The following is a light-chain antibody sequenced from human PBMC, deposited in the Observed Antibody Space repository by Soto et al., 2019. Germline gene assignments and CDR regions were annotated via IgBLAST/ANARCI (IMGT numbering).Light chain of an antibody. J-gene: IGLJ3*02. CDR3: QSFDSNLSGWV. V-gene: IGLV1-40*01. CDR2: RNN. CDR1: SSNIGAGHD. Sequence: QTVVTQPPSVSGAPGQRVTISCTGNSSNIGAGHDVHWYQQPPGTAPKLLIFRNNNRASGVPGRFSGARSGTSASLAITGLQTGDEADYYCQSFDSNLSGWVFGGGTKLTVL.